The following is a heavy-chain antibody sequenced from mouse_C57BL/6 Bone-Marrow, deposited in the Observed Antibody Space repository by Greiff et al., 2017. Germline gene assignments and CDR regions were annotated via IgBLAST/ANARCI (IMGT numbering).Heavy chain of an antibody. J-gene: IGHJ2*01. V-gene: IGHV1-55*01. CDR3: AGVDDYAFDD. D-gene: IGHD2-4*01. CDR2: IYPGSGST. CDR1: GYTFTSYW. Sequence: QVQLQQSGAELVKPGASVKMSCKASGYTFTSYWITWVKQRPGQGLEWIGDIYPGSGSTNYNEKFKSKATLTVDTSSSTAYMQLSSLTSEDSAVYYCAGVDDYAFDDWGQGTTLTVSS.